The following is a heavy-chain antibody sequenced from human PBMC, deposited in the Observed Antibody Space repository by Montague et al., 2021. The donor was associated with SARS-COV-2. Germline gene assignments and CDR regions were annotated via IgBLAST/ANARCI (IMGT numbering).Heavy chain of an antibody. D-gene: IGHD6-19*01. CDR1: GGSFSGYH. CDR2: INHSGST. Sequence: SETLSLTCAVYGGSFSGYHWSWIRQPPGKGLEWIGEINHSGSTNYNPSLKSRVTISVDTSKNQFSLKLSSVTAADTAVYYCARGGRQWVVIDPRYYIDHWGQGTLVTVSS. J-gene: IGHJ4*01. V-gene: IGHV4-34*01. CDR3: ARGGRQWVVIDPRYYIDH.